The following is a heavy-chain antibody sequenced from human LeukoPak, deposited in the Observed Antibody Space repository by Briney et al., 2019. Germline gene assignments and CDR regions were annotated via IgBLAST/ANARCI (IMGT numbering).Heavy chain of an antibody. CDR3: AKDIQLST. CDR1: GFTFRNFA. V-gene: IGHV3-23*01. CDR2: ISGSGGST. J-gene: IGHJ3*01. Sequence: PGGSLRLSCAASGFTFRNFAMSWVRQAPGKGLEWVSLISGSGGSTYYADSVRGRFTISRDNSKNTVYLQMISLRAEDTAIYYCAKDIQLSTWGLGTMVTVSS. D-gene: IGHD5-24*01.